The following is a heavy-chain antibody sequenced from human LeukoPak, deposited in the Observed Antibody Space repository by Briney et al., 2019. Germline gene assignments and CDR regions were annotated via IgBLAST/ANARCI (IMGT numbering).Heavy chain of an antibody. CDR3: ARAGDYYGSGSYYNPTDY. Sequence: GGSLRLSCAASGFTFSSYWMHWVRQAPGKGLVWVSRINSGGSSTSYADSVKGRFTISRDNAKNTLYLQMNSLRAEDTAVYYCARAGDYYGSGSYYNPTDYWGQGTLVTVSS. J-gene: IGHJ4*02. D-gene: IGHD3-10*01. CDR1: GFTFSSYW. V-gene: IGHV3-74*01. CDR2: INSGGSST.